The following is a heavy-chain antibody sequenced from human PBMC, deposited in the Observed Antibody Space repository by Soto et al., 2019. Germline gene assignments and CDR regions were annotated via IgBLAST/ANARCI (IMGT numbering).Heavy chain of an antibody. CDR2: ISAYSGTT. D-gene: IGHD2-21*01. J-gene: IGHJ4*02. V-gene: IGHV1-18*01. CDR1: AYTFASYG. Sequence: QVQLVQSGAEVKTPGASVKVSCEASAYTFASYGISWVRQAPGQGLEWMGWISAYSGTTKYAQKFEGRLIMTTDTPTSTAYMELRGLRSDDTAVYFCARDRECCGNDSPHTFAYWGQGTLLTVSS. CDR3: ARDRECCGNDSPHTFAY.